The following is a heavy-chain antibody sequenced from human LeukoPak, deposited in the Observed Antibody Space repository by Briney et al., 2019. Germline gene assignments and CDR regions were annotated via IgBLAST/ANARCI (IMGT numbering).Heavy chain of an antibody. Sequence: SETLSLTCTVSGGSISSYYWSWIRQPPGKGLEWIGNIYYSGSTNYNPSLKSRVTISVDTSKNQFSLNLNSVTAADTAVYYCARDLSLYWFYYWGLGALVTVSS. V-gene: IGHV4-59*01. CDR1: GGSISSYY. D-gene: IGHD2-15*01. CDR3: ARDLSLYWFYY. CDR2: IYYSGST. J-gene: IGHJ4*02.